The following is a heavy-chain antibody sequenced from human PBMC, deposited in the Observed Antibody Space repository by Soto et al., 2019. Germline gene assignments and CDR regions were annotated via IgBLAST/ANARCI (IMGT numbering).Heavy chain of an antibody. V-gene: IGHV4-31*03. CDR2: IYYSGST. J-gene: IGHJ4*02. CDR3: ARAVQYSSSWYVNY. CDR1: GGSISSGGYY. D-gene: IGHD6-13*01. Sequence: QVQLQESGPGLVKPSQTLSLTCTVSGGSISSGGYYWSWIRQHPGKGLEWIGYIYYSGSTYYNPSLKSRGTISVDTSKNQFSLKLSSVTAADTAVYYCARAVQYSSSWYVNYWGQGTLVTVSS.